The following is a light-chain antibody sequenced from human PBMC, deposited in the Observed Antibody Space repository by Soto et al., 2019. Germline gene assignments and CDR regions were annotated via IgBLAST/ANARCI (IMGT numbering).Light chain of an antibody. V-gene: IGLV2-23*01. CDR1: SSDVGTYNL. CDR3: CSYAGSGTLV. CDR2: EGT. Sequence: QSALTQPASVSGSPGQSITISCTGTSSDVGTYNLVSWYQQHPGKAPKFMLYEGTKRPSGVSNRVSGSKSGNTASLTISGLQAEDEGGYYCCSYAGSGTLVFGGGTKLPV. J-gene: IGLJ2*01.